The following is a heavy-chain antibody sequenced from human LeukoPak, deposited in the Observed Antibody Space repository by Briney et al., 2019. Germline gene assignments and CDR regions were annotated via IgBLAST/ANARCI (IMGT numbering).Heavy chain of an antibody. Sequence: SETLSLTCTVSGGSISSYYWGWIRQPAGKGLEWIGRIYTSGSTNYNPFLKSRVTMSVDTSKNQFSLKLSSVTAADTAVFYCARAKDNYRGNDAFDVWGQGTMVTVSS. CDR2: IYTSGST. CDR1: GGSISSYY. CDR3: ARAKDNYRGNDAFDV. V-gene: IGHV4-4*07. D-gene: IGHD3-16*02. J-gene: IGHJ3*01.